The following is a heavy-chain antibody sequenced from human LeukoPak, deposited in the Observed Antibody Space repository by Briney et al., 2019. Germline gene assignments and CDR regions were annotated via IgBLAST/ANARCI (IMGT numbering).Heavy chain of an antibody. J-gene: IGHJ4*02. D-gene: IGHD3-9*01. V-gene: IGHV3-43*01. CDR1: GFTFDDYT. CDR2: ISWDGGST. CDR3: ASLLRYFGWFSKVNGDLMPDY. Sequence: GGSLRLSCAASGFTFDDYTMHWVRQAPGKGLEWVSLISWDGGSTYYADSVKGRFTISRDNSKNSLYLQMNSLRAEDTAVYYCASLLRYFGWFSKVNGDLMPDYWGQGTLVTVSS.